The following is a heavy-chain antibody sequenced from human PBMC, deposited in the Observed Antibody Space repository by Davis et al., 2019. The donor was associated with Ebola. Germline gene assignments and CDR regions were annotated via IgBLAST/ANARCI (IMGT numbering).Heavy chain of an antibody. CDR1: GFTFSSSA. J-gene: IGHJ2*01. CDR2: ISWNGDRT. Sequence: GGSLRLSCAASGFTFSSSAMSWGRQAPGKGLEWVSGISWNGDRTGYADSVKGRFTISRDKAKNSLYLQMNSLRVEDTAFYHCVRDGGVRWNYVQYFDLWGRGTLVTVSS. CDR3: VRDGGVRWNYVQYFDL. V-gene: IGHV3-20*01. D-gene: IGHD1-7*01.